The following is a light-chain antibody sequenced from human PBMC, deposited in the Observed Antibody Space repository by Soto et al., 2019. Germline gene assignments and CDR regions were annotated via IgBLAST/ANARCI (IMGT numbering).Light chain of an antibody. Sequence: DIVLTQSPGTLSLSPGERATLSCRASQSVTSTFLAWYQQKPGQAPRLLIYGASSRATGIPDRFSGSGSGTDFTLTISRVEPEDFAVYYCQQYGDSRLTFGGGTELEIK. J-gene: IGKJ4*01. V-gene: IGKV3-20*01. CDR3: QQYGDSRLT. CDR2: GAS. CDR1: QSVTSTF.